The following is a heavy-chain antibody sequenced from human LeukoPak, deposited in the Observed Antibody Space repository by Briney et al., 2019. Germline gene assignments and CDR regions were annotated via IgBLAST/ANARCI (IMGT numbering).Heavy chain of an antibody. Sequence: PGGSLRLSCAVSGFTFSGFWMSWSRQVPGKGLEWVASINSDGSEGYYADVVKGRFTISRDNAKNSLYLQINSLRAEDTAVYCCARSSYSSSSSVWGQGTMVTVSS. CDR2: INSDGSEG. V-gene: IGHV3-7*03. J-gene: IGHJ3*01. D-gene: IGHD6-6*01. CDR3: ARSSYSSSSSV. CDR1: GFTFSGFW.